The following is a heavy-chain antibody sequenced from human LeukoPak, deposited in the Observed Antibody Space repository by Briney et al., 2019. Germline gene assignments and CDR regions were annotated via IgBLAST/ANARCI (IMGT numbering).Heavy chain of an antibody. J-gene: IGHJ3*02. CDR1: GFTFSGSA. V-gene: IGHV3-73*01. Sequence: PGGSLRLSCAASGFTFSGSAMHWVRQASGEGVEWVGRIGSRANTYAAAYAASVKGRFTISRDDPKNRAYLQMNSPKTEDTAVYYCTRHSDSSGWYAGIDAFDIWGQGTMVTVSS. CDR2: IGSRANTYAA. D-gene: IGHD6-19*01. CDR3: TRHSDSSGWYAGIDAFDI.